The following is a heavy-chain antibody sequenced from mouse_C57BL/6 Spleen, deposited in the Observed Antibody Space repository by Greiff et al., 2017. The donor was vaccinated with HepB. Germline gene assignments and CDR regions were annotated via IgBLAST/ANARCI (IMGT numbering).Heavy chain of an antibody. CDR3: TPYYGSSPHAMDY. CDR1: GFNIKDDY. CDR2: IDPENGDT. Sequence: EVKLQQSGAELVRPGASVKLSCTASGFNIKDDYMHWVKQRPEQGLEWIGWIDPENGDTEYASKFQGKATITADTSSNTAYLQLSSLTSEDTAVYYCTPYYGSSPHAMDYWGQGTSVTVSS. J-gene: IGHJ4*01. D-gene: IGHD1-1*01. V-gene: IGHV14-4*01.